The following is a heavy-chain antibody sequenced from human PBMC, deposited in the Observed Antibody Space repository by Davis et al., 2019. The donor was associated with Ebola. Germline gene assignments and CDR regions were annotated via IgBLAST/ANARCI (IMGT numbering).Heavy chain of an antibody. V-gene: IGHV3-48*02. J-gene: IGHJ4*02. CDR2: ITSSSLI. Sequence: PSETLSLTCAASGFTFSTYSMSWVRQAPGKGLEWISYITSSSLIHLADSVRGRFTISRDNARNSLYLQLNSLRDEDTAVYYCAREARYAIGVNDYWGQGTLVTVSS. CDR3: AREARYAIGVNDY. D-gene: IGHD3-3*01. CDR1: GFTFSTYS.